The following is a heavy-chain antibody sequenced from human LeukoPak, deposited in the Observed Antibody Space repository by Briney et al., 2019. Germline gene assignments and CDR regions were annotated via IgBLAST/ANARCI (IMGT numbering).Heavy chain of an antibody. V-gene: IGHV3-23*01. J-gene: IGHJ5*02. CDR1: GFPFSASA. CDR2: ILSTGTT. CDR3: ATVKYDYGDPVGWFDP. Sequence: GGSLRLSCATSGFPFSASAMTWVRQAPGKGLEWVSHILSTGTTYYADSVRGRFTISRDNSKNTLYLLMTSLRADDTAVYYCATVKYDYGDPVGWFDPWGQGTLVTVSS. D-gene: IGHD4-17*01.